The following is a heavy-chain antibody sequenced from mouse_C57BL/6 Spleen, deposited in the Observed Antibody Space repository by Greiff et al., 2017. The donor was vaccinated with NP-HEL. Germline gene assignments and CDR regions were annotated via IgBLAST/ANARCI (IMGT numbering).Heavy chain of an antibody. Sequence: QVHVKQPGAELVKPGASVKMSCKASGYTFTSYWITWVKQRPGQGLEWIGDIYPGSGSTNYNEKFKSKATLTVDTSSSTAYMQLSSLTSEDSAVYYCARVEYYGSSYFYAMDYWGQGTSVTVSS. CDR2: IYPGSGST. CDR1: GYTFTSYW. CDR3: ARVEYYGSSYFYAMDY. D-gene: IGHD1-1*01. V-gene: IGHV1-55*01. J-gene: IGHJ4*01.